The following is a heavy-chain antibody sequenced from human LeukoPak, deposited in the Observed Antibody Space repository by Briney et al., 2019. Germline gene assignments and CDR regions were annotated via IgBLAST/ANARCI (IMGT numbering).Heavy chain of an antibody. Sequence: QTGGSLRLSCAASGFTFSSYWMHWVRQGPGKGLVWVSRINKDGGSTSYADSVKGRFTTSRDNAKNTLYLQMNSLRAEDTAVYYCARGAYCGGDCYRNAFDIWGQGTMVTVSS. CDR2: INKDGGST. J-gene: IGHJ3*02. CDR1: GFTFSSYW. V-gene: IGHV3-74*01. CDR3: ARGAYCGGDCYRNAFDI. D-gene: IGHD2-21*02.